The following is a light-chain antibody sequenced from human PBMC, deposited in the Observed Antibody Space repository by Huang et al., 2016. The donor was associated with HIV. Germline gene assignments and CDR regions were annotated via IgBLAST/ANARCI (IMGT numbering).Light chain of an antibody. CDR2: DAS. CDR1: QSVSSY. CDR3: QQRTNWPTWT. V-gene: IGKV3-11*01. Sequence: EIVLTQSPATLSLSPGERVTPSCRASQSVSSYLAWYQQKPGQAPRLLIYDASNRATGIPARFSGSGSGTDFTLTISSLEPEDFAVYYCQQRTNWPTWTFGQGTKVEIK. J-gene: IGKJ1*01.